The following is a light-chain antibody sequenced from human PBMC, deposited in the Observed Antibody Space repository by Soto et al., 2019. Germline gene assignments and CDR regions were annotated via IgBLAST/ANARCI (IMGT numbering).Light chain of an antibody. J-gene: IGKJ2*01. Sequence: DIQMTQSPYTLSPSVGDRVSITCRASQSISGWLAWYQQKPGKAPKLLIYDASSLESGVPSRFSGSGSGTEFSLTISRLQSDDFATYYCQQYNSYSVNAFGQGTKVDIK. V-gene: IGKV1-5*01. CDR2: DAS. CDR1: QSISGW. CDR3: QQYNSYSVNA.